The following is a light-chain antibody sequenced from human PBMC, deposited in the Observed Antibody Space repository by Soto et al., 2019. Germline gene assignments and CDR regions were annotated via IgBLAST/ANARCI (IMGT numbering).Light chain of an antibody. CDR3: SSYTISNTLPFV. CDR1: SSDVGSYKY. CDR2: EVT. V-gene: IGLV2-14*01. J-gene: IGLJ1*01. Sequence: QSALTQPASVSGSPGQSISISCTGTSSDVGSYKYVSWYQQHPGKAPKLMIYEVTNRPSGVSNRFSGSKSGNTASLTISGLQAEDEADYYCSSYTISNTLPFVFGTGTKLTVL.